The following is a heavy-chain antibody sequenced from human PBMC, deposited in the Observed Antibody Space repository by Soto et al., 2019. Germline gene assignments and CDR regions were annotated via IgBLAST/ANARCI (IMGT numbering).Heavy chain of an antibody. CDR3: ARGASSSSWSWFDP. CDR2: IYHSGST. V-gene: IGHV4-30-2*01. D-gene: IGHD6-6*01. Sequence: PSETLSLTCAVSGGSISSGGYSWSWIRQPPGKGLEWIGYIYHSGSTYYNPSLKSRVTISVDRSKNQFSLKLSSVTAADTAVYYCARGASSSSWSWFDPWGQGTLVTVSS. J-gene: IGHJ5*02. CDR1: GGSISSGGYS.